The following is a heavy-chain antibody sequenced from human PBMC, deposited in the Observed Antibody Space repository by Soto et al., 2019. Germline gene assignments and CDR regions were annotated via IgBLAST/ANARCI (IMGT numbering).Heavy chain of an antibody. CDR2: IYTSWST. CDR3: ASASDPLVINSYYFDF. D-gene: IGHD3-22*01. J-gene: IGHJ4*02. Sequence: SETLSLTCTVSGGSISSYYWSWIRQPAGKGLEWIGRIYTSWSTSYNPSLKSRVTMSVDTAKNQFSLKLSSVTAADTAVYYCASASDPLVINSYYFDFWGQGTLVTVSS. CDR1: GGSISSYY. V-gene: IGHV4-4*07.